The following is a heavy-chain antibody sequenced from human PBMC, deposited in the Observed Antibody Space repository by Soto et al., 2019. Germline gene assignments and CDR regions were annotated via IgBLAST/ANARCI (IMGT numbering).Heavy chain of an antibody. D-gene: IGHD3-10*01. J-gene: IGHJ4*02. CDR1: GFTFDDYA. CDR3: AKAPYGTQFKIFDY. Sequence: GGSLRLSCAASGFTFDDYAMNWVRQAPGQGLEWVSAISWNSATIVYADSVKGRFTVSRDNAKNTLYLQMNSLRAEDTALYYCAKAPYGTQFKIFDYWGQGTLVTVSS. V-gene: IGHV3-9*01. CDR2: ISWNSATI.